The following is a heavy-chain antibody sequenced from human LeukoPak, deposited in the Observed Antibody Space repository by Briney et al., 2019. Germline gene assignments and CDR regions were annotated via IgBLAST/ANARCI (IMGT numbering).Heavy chain of an antibody. J-gene: IGHJ4*02. Sequence: QTGGSLRLSCAASGFTFSSYAMHWVRQAPGKGLEWVAVISYDGSNKYYADSVKGRFTISRDNSKNTLYLQMNSLRAEDTAVYYCARDWYSSSSMALFDYWGQGTLVTVSS. CDR3: ARDWYSSSSMALFDY. CDR2: ISYDGSNK. D-gene: IGHD6-6*01. V-gene: IGHV3-30-3*01. CDR1: GFTFSSYA.